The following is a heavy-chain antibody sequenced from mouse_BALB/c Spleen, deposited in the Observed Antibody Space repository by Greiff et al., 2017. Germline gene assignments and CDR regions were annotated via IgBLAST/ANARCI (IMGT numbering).Heavy chain of an antibody. CDR1: GYTFTSYW. CDR3: ASFMITTAY. D-gene: IGHD2-4*01. Sequence: QVQLQQSGAELAKPGASVKMSCKASGYTFTSYWMHWVKQRPGQGLEWIGYINPSTGYTEYNQKFKDKATLTADKSSSTAYMQLSSLTSEDSAVYYCASFMITTAYWGQGTLVTVSA. J-gene: IGHJ3*01. CDR2: INPSTGYT. V-gene: IGHV1-7*01.